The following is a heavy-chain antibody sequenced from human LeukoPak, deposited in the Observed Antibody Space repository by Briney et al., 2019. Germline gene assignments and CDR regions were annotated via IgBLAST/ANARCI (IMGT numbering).Heavy chain of an antibody. V-gene: IGHV4-59*01. CDR1: GGSISSYY. D-gene: IGHD6-19*01. CDR3: ARNPVAGTPDY. J-gene: IGHJ4*02. CDR2: IYYSGST. Sequence: SETLSLTCTVSGGSISSYYWSWIRQPPGKGLEGIGYIYYSGSTNYNPSLKSRVTISVDTSKNQFSLKLSSLTAADTAVYYCARNPVAGTPDYWGQGTLVTVSS.